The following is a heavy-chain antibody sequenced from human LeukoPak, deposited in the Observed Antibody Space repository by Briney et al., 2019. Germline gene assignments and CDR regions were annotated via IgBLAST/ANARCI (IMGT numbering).Heavy chain of an antibody. CDR3: AKDAGGTYSQAIDY. J-gene: IGHJ4*02. CDR1: GFTFSIYG. V-gene: IGHV3-30*02. CDR2: VRNGGFNT. D-gene: IGHD1-26*01. Sequence: QPGGSLRLSCATSGFTFSIYGIHWVRQAPGKGLEWVAFVRNGGFNTYYAGSVKGRFTISRDNSKNTVFLQMNNLRVEDTAVYYCAKDAGGTYSQAIDYWGQGTLVTVSS.